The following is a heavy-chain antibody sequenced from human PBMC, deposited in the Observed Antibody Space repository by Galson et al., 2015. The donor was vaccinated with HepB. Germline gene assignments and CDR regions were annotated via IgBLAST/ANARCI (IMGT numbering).Heavy chain of an antibody. Sequence: SLRLSCAASGFTFSNYALHWVRQPPGKGLEWVAIMSYDGTSKYYADSVKGRFSISRDNSKNTLYLQMNSLRAEDTAVYYCARGVGDYHSYFGMDVWGLGTTVTVSS. D-gene: IGHD4-17*01. CDR3: ARGVGDYHSYFGMDV. CDR2: MSYDGTSK. CDR1: GFTFSNYA. V-gene: IGHV3-30-3*01. J-gene: IGHJ6*02.